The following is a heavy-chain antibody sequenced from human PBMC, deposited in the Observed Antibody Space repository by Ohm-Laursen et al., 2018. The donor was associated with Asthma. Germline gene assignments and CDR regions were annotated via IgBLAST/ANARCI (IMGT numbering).Heavy chain of an antibody. D-gene: IGHD3-9*01. CDR2: ISFDGNSQ. CDR3: ARDSGYYDILTQFDY. V-gene: IGHV3-30*04. J-gene: IGHJ4*02. Sequence: SLRLSCTASRFNFNRYALHWARQAPGKGLEWLALISFDGNSQYYADSVNGRFTVSRDDSKNTLYLQMNSLRAEDTAVYYCARDSGYYDILTQFDYWGQGTLVTVSS. CDR1: RFNFNRYA.